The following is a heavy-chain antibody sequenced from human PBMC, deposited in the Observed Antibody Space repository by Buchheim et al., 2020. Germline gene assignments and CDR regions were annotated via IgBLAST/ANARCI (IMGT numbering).Heavy chain of an antibody. CDR1: GLTLTGES. Sequence: EVQLLESGGDLAQPGGSLRLSCAVSGLTLTGESMNWVRQAPGKGLEWVSAIRMTDHSTHYAASVKGRFTISSDKSKNTLYLQMNSLRAEDTAVYYCAKDGLGYCSSTSCYGADWFDPWGQGTL. J-gene: IGHJ5*02. D-gene: IGHD2-2*01. V-gene: IGHV3-23*01. CDR3: AKDGLGYCSSTSCYGADWFDP. CDR2: IRMTDHST.